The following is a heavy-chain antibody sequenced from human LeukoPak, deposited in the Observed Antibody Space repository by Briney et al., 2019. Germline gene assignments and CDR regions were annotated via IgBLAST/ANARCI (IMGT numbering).Heavy chain of an antibody. J-gene: IGHJ4*02. V-gene: IGHV3-23*01. CDR1: GFPFSRYA. CDR2: ISGSDTST. Sequence: PGGSLRLSCAASGFPFSRYAMNWVRQAPGKGLEWVSTISGSDTSTYYADSVKGRFTISRDNSKNTLYMQMNSLRAEDTAVYYCTKFDAPSGRESYWGQGTLVTVSS. CDR3: TKFDAPSGRESY.